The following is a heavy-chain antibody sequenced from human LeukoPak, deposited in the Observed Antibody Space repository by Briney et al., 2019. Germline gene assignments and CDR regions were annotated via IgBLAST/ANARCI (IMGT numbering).Heavy chain of an antibody. CDR1: GFTFSRYS. J-gene: IGHJ4*02. V-gene: IGHV3-21*01. CDR3: ANIGDSSGWAIDY. D-gene: IGHD6-19*01. Sequence: GGSLRLSCAASGFTFSRYSMNWVRPAPGRGLEWVSSISSSSSYIYYADSVKGRLTISRDNAKNSLYLQMNSRRAEDTAVYYCANIGDSSGWAIDYWGQGTLVTVSS. CDR2: ISSSSSYI.